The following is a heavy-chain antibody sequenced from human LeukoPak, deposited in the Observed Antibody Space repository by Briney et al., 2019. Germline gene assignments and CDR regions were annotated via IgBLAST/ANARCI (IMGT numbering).Heavy chain of an antibody. CDR1: DDSISTYY. V-gene: IGHV4-59*01. Sequence: SETLSLTCTVSDDSISTYYWSWIRQPPRKGLEWIGYIYYSGKDNYNPSPKSRVTISLDTTKNQFSLKLSSVTPADTAVYYCARLRGYSYGRGNYFAMDGWGQGTTVTVSS. CDR3: ARLRGYSYGRGNYFAMDG. CDR2: IYYSGKD. J-gene: IGHJ6*02. D-gene: IGHD5-18*01.